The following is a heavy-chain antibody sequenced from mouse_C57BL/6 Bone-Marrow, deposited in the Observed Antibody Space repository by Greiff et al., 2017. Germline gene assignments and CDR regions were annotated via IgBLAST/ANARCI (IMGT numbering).Heavy chain of an antibody. Sequence: EVQLQQSEGGLVQPGSSMKLSCTASGFTFSDYYMAWVRQVPEKGLEWVANINYDGSSTYYLDSLKSRFIISRDNAKNILYLQMSSLKSEDTATYYCARDIHYDYDGGFAYWGQGTLVTVSA. CDR2: INYDGSST. CDR1: GFTFSDYY. D-gene: IGHD2-4*01. V-gene: IGHV5-16*01. CDR3: ARDIHYDYDGGFAY. J-gene: IGHJ3*01.